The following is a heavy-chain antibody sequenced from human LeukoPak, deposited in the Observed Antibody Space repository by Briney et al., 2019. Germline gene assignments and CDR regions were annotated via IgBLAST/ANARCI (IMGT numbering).Heavy chain of an antibody. CDR2: ISYSGNT. CDR3: ARHCCSGPAKRVFDI. V-gene: IGHV4-39*01. Sequence: SETLSLTCTVAGGSIISSDYHWGWVRQPPGKGLEWIGTISYSGNTDYNPSLRSRVTISVDTSNNQFSLRLGSVTAADTAVYHCARHCCSGPAKRVFDIWGQGTMVTVSS. J-gene: IGHJ3*02. CDR1: GGSIISSDYH. D-gene: IGHD2-15*01.